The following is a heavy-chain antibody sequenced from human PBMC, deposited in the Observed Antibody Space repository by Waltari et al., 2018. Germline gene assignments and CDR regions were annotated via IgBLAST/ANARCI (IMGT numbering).Heavy chain of an antibody. J-gene: IGHJ4*02. D-gene: IGHD5-18*01. V-gene: IGHV3-74*01. Sequence: EVHLAESGGGVVQPGGSLRLSCAGSGFRFGDYWMHWVRQAPGKGLEWVARLNVDGGDISYGDSGKGRFTIARDNAKNTVFLQLNSLRAEDTAVYYCARKAGSGYPYGPFYYDNWGQGTLVTVSS. CDR3: ARKAGSGYPYGPFYYDN. CDR2: LNVDGGDI. CDR1: GFRFGDYW.